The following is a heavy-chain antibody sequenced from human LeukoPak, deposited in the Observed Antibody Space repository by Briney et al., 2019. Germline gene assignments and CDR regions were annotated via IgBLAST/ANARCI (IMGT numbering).Heavy chain of an antibody. J-gene: IGHJ6*02. V-gene: IGHV3-9*01. CDR2: ISWNSGSI. CDR1: GFTFDDYA. CDR3: AKDASGIAVAGPSYYYYYYGMDV. D-gene: IGHD6-19*01. Sequence: GRSLRLSCAASGFTFDDYAMHWVRQAPGKGLEWVSGISWNSGSIGYVDSVKGRFTISRDNAKNSLYLQMNSLRAEDTALYYCAKDASGIAVAGPSYYYYYYGMDVWGQGTTVTVSS.